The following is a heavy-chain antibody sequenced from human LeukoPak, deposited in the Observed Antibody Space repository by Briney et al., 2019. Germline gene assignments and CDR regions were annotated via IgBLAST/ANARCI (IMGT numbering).Heavy chain of an antibody. Sequence: GGSLRLSCAASGSTFRTYWMHWVRQAPGKGLVWVSRINSDGSSTTYADSVKGRFTISRDNAKNTLYLQMNSLRAEDTAVYYCTRARCSSSSCNIESDYWGQGTLVTVSS. CDR3: TRARCSSSSCNIESDY. CDR1: GSTFRTYW. CDR2: INSDGSST. D-gene: IGHD2-2*01. J-gene: IGHJ4*02. V-gene: IGHV3-74*01.